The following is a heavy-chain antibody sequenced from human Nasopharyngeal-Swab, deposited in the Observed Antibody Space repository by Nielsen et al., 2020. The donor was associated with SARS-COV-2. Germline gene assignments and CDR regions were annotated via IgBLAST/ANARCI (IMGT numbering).Heavy chain of an antibody. D-gene: IGHD6-6*01. Sequence: WVRQAPGQGLEWMGWISAYNGNTNYAQKLQGRVTMTTDTSTSTAYMELRSLRSDDTAVYYCARDETTGYSGSEYGFDPWGQGTLGTVSS. CDR2: ISAYNGNT. J-gene: IGHJ5*02. V-gene: IGHV1-18*01. CDR3: ARDETTGYSGSEYGFDP.